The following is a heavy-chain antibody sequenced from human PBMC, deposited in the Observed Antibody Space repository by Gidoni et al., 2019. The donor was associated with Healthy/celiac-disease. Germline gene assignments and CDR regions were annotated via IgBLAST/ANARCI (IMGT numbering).Heavy chain of an antibody. CDR2: ISYEGSNK. J-gene: IGHJ6*02. CDR1: GFTFSSYA. D-gene: IGHD5-18*01. Sequence: QVQLVESGGGVVQPGRSLRLSCAASGFTFSSYAMHWVRQAPGKGLEWVAVISYEGSNKYYADSVKGRFTISRDNSKNTLYLQMNSLRAEDTAVYYGARPQTAMVRYYYYYYGMDVWGQGTTVTVS. CDR3: ARPQTAMVRYYYYYYGMDV. V-gene: IGHV3-30-3*01.